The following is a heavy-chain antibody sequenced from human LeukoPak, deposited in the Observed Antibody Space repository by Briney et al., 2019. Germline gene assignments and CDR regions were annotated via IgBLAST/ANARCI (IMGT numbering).Heavy chain of an antibody. V-gene: IGHV4-34*01. CDR2: INHSGST. J-gene: IGHJ4*02. CDR3: ARVDTAMVLDY. Sequence: SETLSLTCAVYGGSFSGYYWSWIRQPPGKGLEWIGEINHSGSTNYNPSLKSRVTISVDTSKNQFSLELSSVTASDTAVYYCARVDTAMVLDYWGQGTLVTVSS. CDR1: GGSFSGYY. D-gene: IGHD5-18*01.